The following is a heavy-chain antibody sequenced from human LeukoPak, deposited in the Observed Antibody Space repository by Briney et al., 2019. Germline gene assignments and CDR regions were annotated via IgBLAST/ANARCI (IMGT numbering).Heavy chain of an antibody. D-gene: IGHD6-13*01. J-gene: IGHJ5*02. CDR2: INPNSGGT. CDR3: ARLNKGSSSWYWGYNWFDP. V-gene: IGHV1-2*02. CDR1: GYTFTGYY. Sequence: ASVKVSCKASGYTFTGYYMHWVRQAPGQGLEWMGWINPNSGGTNFAQKFQGRVSMTRDTSISTAYMELSRLRSEDTAVYYCARLNKGSSSWYWGYNWFDPWGQGTLVTVSS.